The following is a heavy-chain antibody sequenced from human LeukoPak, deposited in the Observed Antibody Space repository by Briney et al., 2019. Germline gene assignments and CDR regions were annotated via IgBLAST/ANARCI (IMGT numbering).Heavy chain of an antibody. CDR3: AKDSYGDYPTSFDY. CDR2: ISYDGNYK. CDR1: GFTFSNYG. Sequence: GGSLRLSCAASGFTFSNYGMHWVRQAPGKGLEWVAVISYDGNYKYYADSVKGRFTISRDNSKNTLYLQMNSLRAEDTAVYYCAKDSYGDYPTSFDYWGQGTLVTVSS. J-gene: IGHJ4*02. D-gene: IGHD4-17*01. V-gene: IGHV3-30*18.